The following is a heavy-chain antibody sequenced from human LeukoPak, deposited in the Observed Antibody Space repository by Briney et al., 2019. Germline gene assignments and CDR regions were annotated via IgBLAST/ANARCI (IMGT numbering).Heavy chain of an antibody. V-gene: IGHV3-72*01. CDR2: SKIKPERYTT. J-gene: IGHJ3*01. CDR1: GFTFSDYY. Sequence: GGSLRLSCAASGFTFSDYYMDWVRQAPGKGLEGVGRSKIKPERYTTEYAASVKGRFIISRDDSNYSLYLQMNSLKTEDTATYYCVRGRNGFDLWGRGTMVIVSS. CDR3: VRGRNGFDL.